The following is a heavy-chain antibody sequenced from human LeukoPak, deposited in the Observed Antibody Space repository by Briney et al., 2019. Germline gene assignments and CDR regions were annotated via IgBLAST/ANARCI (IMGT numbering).Heavy chain of an antibody. Sequence: PSETLSLTCDVSGYSISSGYYWGWIRQPPGKGLEWIGSMYHSGTTDYSQTLKSRVTISVDRSKNQFSLKLNSVTAADTAIYYCARVYDPYDEGPRGPFDIWGQGTMVIVSS. CDR3: ARVYDPYDEGPRGPFDI. D-gene: IGHD5-12*01. CDR1: GYSISSGYY. J-gene: IGHJ3*02. CDR2: MYHSGTT. V-gene: IGHV4-38-2*01.